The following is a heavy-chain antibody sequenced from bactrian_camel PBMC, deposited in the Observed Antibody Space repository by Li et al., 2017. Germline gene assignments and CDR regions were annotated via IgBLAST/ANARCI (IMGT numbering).Heavy chain of an antibody. D-gene: IGHD4*01. J-gene: IGHJ4*01. CDR2: IHRDSGGT. Sequence: HVQLVESGGGLVQPGGSLRLSCAASGYTYRANCMGWFRQAPGKEREGVSTIHRDSGGTYYAGSVKGRFTISRDNAKNTLYLQLNSLKTEDTAMYYCAHRGLSSDYVSVFDDRDNYWGQGTQVTVS. CDR3: AHRGLSSDYVSVFDDRDNY. CDR1: GYTYRANC. V-gene: IGHV3S1*01.